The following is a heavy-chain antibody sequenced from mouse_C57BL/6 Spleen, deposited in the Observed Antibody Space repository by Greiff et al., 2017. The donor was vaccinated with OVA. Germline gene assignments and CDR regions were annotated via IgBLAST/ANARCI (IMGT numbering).Heavy chain of an antibody. CDR1: GYTFTSYW. D-gene: IGHD2-4*01. J-gene: IGHJ4*01. CDR3: ARGHYDYFYYAMDY. V-gene: IGHV1-52*01. CDR2: IDPSDSET. Sequence: QVQLQQPGAELVRPGSSVKLSCKASGYTFTSYWMHWVKQRPIQGLEWIGNIDPSDSETHYNQKFKDKATLTVDKSSSTAYMQLSSLTSEDSAVYYCARGHYDYFYYAMDYWGQGTSVTVSS.